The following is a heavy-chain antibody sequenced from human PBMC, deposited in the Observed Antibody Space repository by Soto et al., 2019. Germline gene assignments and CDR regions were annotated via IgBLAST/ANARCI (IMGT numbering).Heavy chain of an antibody. V-gene: IGHV1-18*01. Sequence: GASVKVSCKASGYTFTRCGFSWVRQAPGQGLEWMGWISAYTGNTNYAQKFQGRVTMTTDTSTNTAYMELRSLTSDDTAVYYCARDHSAYYGMDVWGQGTTVTVSS. CDR3: ARDHSAYYGMDV. CDR2: ISAYTGNT. J-gene: IGHJ6*02. CDR1: GYTFTRCG.